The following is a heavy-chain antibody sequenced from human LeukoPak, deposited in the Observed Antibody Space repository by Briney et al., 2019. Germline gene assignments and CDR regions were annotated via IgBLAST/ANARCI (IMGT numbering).Heavy chain of an antibody. CDR1: GGSLSTYNW. D-gene: IGHD5/OR15-5a*01. Sequence: SETLSLTCAVFGGSLSTYNWWGWVRQPPGKGLEWIGEIYHRGSTNYNPSFKSRLTISVDKPKNQFSLTLSSVTAADTAVYYCARRRGMVDEVSTMITYFDSWGQGTLVTVSS. J-gene: IGHJ4*02. V-gene: IGHV4-4*02. CDR2: IYHRGST. CDR3: ARRRGMVDEVSTMITYFDS.